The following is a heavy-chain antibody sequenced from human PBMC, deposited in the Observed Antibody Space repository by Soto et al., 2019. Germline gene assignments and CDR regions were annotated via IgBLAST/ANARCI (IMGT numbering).Heavy chain of an antibody. Sequence: ASVNVSCKASGYTFTSYAMHWVRQAPGQRLEWMGWINAGNGNTKYSQKFQGRVTITRDTSASTAYMELSSLRSEDTAVYYCARALGYCSGGSCYSWFDPWGQGTLVTVSS. J-gene: IGHJ5*02. V-gene: IGHV1-3*01. CDR3: ARALGYCSGGSCYSWFDP. D-gene: IGHD2-15*01. CDR1: GYTFTSYA. CDR2: INAGNGNT.